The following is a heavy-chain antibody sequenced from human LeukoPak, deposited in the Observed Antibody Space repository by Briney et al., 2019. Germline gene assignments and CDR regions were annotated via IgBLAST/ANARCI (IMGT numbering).Heavy chain of an antibody. D-gene: IGHD1-26*01. CDR1: RFTFSSYG. CDR3: ARGMGANYGYY. CDR2: IPYDGNNK. Sequence: GGSLRLSCAASRFTFSSYGMHWVRQAPGKGLEWVAFIPYDGNNKYYADSVKGRFTISRDNAKNTLYLQMNSLRAEDTAVYYCARGMGANYGYYWGQGTLVTVSS. J-gene: IGHJ4*02. V-gene: IGHV3-30*02.